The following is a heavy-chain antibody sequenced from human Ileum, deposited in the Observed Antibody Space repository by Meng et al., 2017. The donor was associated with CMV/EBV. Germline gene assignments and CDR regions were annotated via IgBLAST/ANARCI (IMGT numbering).Heavy chain of an antibody. J-gene: IGHJ4*02. Sequence: ASVKVSCKASGYTFTSHGISWVRQAPGQGLEWMGWISAYNGNTIYAQKLQGRVTITTDTSTSTPYMELRSLRSDDTAVYYCARASLTVFGGLFDYWGQGALVTVSS. V-gene: IGHV1-18*01. D-gene: IGHD3-3*01. CDR1: GYTFTSHG. CDR2: ISAYNGNT. CDR3: ARASLTVFGGLFDY.